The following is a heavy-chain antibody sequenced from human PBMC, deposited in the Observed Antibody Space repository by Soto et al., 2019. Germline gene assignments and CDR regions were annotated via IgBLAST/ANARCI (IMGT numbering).Heavy chain of an antibody. CDR2: INHSGST. CDR3: AILGYYDFWSGYWARDYYMDV. Sequence: PSETLSLTCAVYGGSFSGYYWSWIRQPPGKGLEWIGEINHSGSTNYNPSLKSRVTISVDTSKNQFSLKLSSVTAADTAVYYCAILGYYDFWSGYWARDYYMDVWGKGTTVTV. J-gene: IGHJ6*03. CDR1: GGSFSGYY. V-gene: IGHV4-34*01. D-gene: IGHD3-3*01.